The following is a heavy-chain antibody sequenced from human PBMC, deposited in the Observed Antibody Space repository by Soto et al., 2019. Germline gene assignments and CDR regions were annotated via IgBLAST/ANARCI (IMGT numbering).Heavy chain of an antibody. J-gene: IGHJ5*01. CDR3: ASNHRYNCGGYES. V-gene: IGHV4-59*01. CDR1: GGPISSYY. Sequence: QVQLQESGPGLVKPSETLSLTCTVSGGPISSYYWTWIRQPPGKGLEWIGYVYYIGGTNYNPSPRXRXXISVATSTSQFSLSLRSVTASCTAVYYCASNHRYNCGGYESWGQGIRVTVSS. D-gene: IGHD1-20*01. CDR2: VYYIGGT.